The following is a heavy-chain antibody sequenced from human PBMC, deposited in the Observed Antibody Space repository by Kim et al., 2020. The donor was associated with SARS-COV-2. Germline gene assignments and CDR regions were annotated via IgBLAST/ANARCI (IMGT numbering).Heavy chain of an antibody. CDR3: AGICGTTSCSDDY. D-gene: IGHD2-2*01. Sequence: YPDSVRGRFTTSRDNPKSTMYLQMNSLRAEDTAVYYCAGICGTTSCSDDYWGQGTLVTVSS. J-gene: IGHJ4*02. V-gene: IGHV3-23*01.